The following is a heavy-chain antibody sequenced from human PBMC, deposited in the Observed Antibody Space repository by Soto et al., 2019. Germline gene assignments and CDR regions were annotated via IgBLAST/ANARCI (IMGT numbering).Heavy chain of an antibody. D-gene: IGHD6-13*01. J-gene: IGHJ6*02. CDR2: IYYSGST. CDR3: ARDGRLVNYYYYGMDV. V-gene: IGHV4-31*02. Sequence: WTWIRQHPGKGLEWIGYIYYSGSTYYNPSLKSRVTISVDTSKNQFSLKLRSVTAADTAVYYRARDGRLVNYYYYGMDVWGQGTTVTVSS.